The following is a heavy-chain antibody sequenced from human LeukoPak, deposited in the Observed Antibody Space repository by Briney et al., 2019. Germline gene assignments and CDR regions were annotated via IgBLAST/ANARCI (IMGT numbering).Heavy chain of an antibody. V-gene: IGHV1-2*02. CDR2: INPNSGGT. CDR1: GYTFTGYY. J-gene: IGHJ6*02. CDR3: ARWVKYCSSTSCYAEDYCYGMDV. Sequence: GASVKVSCKASGYTFTGYYMHWVRQAPGQGLEWMGWINPNSGGTNYAQKFQGRVTMTRDTSISTAYMELSRLRSDDTAVYYCARWVKYCSSTSCYAEDYCYGMDVWGQGTTVTVSS. D-gene: IGHD2-2*01.